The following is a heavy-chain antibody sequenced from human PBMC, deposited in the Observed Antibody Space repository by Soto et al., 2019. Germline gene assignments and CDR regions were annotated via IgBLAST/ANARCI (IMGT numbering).Heavy chain of an antibody. CDR1: GASMTNYY. Sequence: SETLSLTCTVSGASMTNYYGSWIRQSPRKGLEHIGYVYYSGSTYYSPPLESRATISIDTANNQFSLKLSSLTAADTAIYYCARSGHIFEGVVWGQGILVTVSS. CDR3: ARSGHIFEGVV. V-gene: IGHV4-59*01. CDR2: VYYSGST. D-gene: IGHD3-16*01. J-gene: IGHJ4*02.